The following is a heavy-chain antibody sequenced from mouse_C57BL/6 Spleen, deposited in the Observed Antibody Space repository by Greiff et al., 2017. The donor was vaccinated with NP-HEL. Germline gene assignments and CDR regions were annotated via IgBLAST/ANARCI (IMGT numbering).Heavy chain of an antibody. CDR3: AAYSNYFSWFAY. J-gene: IGHJ3*01. Sequence: QVQLQQPGTELVKPGASVKLSCKASGYTFTSYWMHWVKQRPGQGLEWIGNITPSNGGTNYNEKFKSKATLTVDKSSSTAYMQLSSLTSEDSAVYYCAAYSNYFSWFAYWGQGTLVTVSA. V-gene: IGHV1-53*01. D-gene: IGHD2-5*01. CDR1: GYTFTSYW. CDR2: ITPSNGGT.